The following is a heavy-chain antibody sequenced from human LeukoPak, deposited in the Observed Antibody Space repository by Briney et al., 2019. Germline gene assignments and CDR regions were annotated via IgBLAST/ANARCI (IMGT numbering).Heavy chain of an antibody. CDR1: GFSATISA. CDR2: IVVRSGNT. Sequence: SVKVSCKASGFSATISAIQWVRQARGQRPEWIGWIVVRSGNTNYAQNFHERVSITRDVSTSTAYMELSSLRSEDTAVYYCATESGALRTYYYYMDVWGKGTTVTVSS. CDR3: ATESGALRTYYYYMDV. D-gene: IGHD6-25*01. V-gene: IGHV1-58*02. J-gene: IGHJ6*03.